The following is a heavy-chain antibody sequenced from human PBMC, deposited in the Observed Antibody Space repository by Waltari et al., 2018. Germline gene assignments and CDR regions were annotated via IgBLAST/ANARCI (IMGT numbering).Heavy chain of an antibody. CDR3: VRDHWGPDY. Sequence: EVHLVESGGGLVQPGGSLRLSCSASGFTFTDYWRSGVRQAPGKGPEWVANIHKDGSEKNYVDYVKGRFTISRDNAKDSVYLQMNSLRADDTAMYYCVRDHWGPDYWGQGTLVTVSS. CDR1: GFTFTDYW. CDR2: IHKDGSEK. J-gene: IGHJ4*02. V-gene: IGHV3-7*01. D-gene: IGHD7-27*01.